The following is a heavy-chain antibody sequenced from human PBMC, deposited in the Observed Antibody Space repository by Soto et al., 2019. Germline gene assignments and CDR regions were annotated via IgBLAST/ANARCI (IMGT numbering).Heavy chain of an antibody. CDR1: GFTFSSHD. CDR2: IDSAGDA. D-gene: IGHD3-10*01. V-gene: IGHV3-13*01. CDR3: ARGGIWGVSWNWFDT. J-gene: IGHJ5*02. Sequence: EVQLVESGGGLVQPGGSLRLSCAASGFTFSSHDMHWVRQVTGKGLEWVSGIDSAGDAKYPASVKGRFTISRENAKNSLERQMNSLRAGYTAVYYCARGGIWGVSWNWFDTWGQGTLVTVSS.